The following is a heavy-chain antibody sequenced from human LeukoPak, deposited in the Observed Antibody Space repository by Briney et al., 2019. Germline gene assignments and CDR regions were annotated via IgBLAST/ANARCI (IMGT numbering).Heavy chain of an antibody. CDR3: ARDSTVGIVGAPLPVRYYGMDV. CDR1: GYTLTSYG. V-gene: IGHV1-18*01. D-gene: IGHD1-26*01. Sequence: WASVRVSCKASGYTLTSYGISWVRQAPGQGLEWMGWISAYNGNTNYAQKLQGRVTMTTDTSTSTAYMELRSLRSDDTAVYYCARDSTVGIVGAPLPVRYYGMDVWGQGTTVTVSS. J-gene: IGHJ6*02. CDR2: ISAYNGNT.